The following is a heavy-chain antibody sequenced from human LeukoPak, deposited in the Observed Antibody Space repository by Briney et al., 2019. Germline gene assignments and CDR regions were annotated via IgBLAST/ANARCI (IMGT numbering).Heavy chain of an antibody. D-gene: IGHD1-20*01. CDR3: ARRLHGITGKPGYYYYYYGMDV. V-gene: IGHV4-34*01. Sequence: GSLRLSCAASGFTFSNYWMTWVRQPPGKGLEWIGEINHSGSTNYNPSLKSRVTISVDTSKNQFSLKLSSVTAADTAVYYCARRLHGITGKPGYYYYYYGMDVWGQGTTVTVSS. CDR2: INHSGST. J-gene: IGHJ6*02. CDR1: GFTFSNYW.